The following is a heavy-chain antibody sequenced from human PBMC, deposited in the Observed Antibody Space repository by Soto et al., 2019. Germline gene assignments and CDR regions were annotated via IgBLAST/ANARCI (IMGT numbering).Heavy chain of an antibody. V-gene: IGHV3-30*18. CDR2: ISYDGSEK. Sequence: GGSLRLSCAASGFTFSSYAMSWVRQAPGKGLEWVAVISYDGSEKYYVDSVKGRFTISKDNSKNTLYLQMNSLRPEDTAVYYCAKSPNFYCSSPNCYKYYFDHWGQGTRVTVSS. CDR1: GFTFSSYA. J-gene: IGHJ4*02. D-gene: IGHD2-2*02. CDR3: AKSPNFYCSSPNCYKYYFDH.